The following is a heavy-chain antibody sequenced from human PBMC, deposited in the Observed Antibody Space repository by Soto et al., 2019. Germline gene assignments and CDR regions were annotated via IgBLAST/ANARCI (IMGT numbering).Heavy chain of an antibody. CDR3: AKVGGYVDTAYYFDY. Sequence: QVQLVESGGGVVQPGRSLRLSCAASGFTFSSYGMHWVRQAPGKGLEWVAVISYDGSNKYYADSVKGRFTNSRDNSKNTLYLQMNSLRAEDTAVYYCAKVGGYVDTAYYFDYWGQGTLVTVSS. J-gene: IGHJ4*02. CDR1: GFTFSSYG. D-gene: IGHD5-18*01. V-gene: IGHV3-30*18. CDR2: ISYDGSNK.